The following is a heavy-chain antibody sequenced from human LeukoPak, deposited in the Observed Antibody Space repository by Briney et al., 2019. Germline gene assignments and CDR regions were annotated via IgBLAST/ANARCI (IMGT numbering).Heavy chain of an antibody. J-gene: IGHJ4*02. D-gene: IGHD4/OR15-4a*01. CDR1: GFTVSRNY. Sequence: QPGGSLRLSCAASGFTVSRNYMSWVRQAPGKGLEWVSVLYSDGSAYHADSVKGRFTISRDNSKNTLYLQMNSLRAEDTAVYYCARRAGAYSHPYDYWGQGTLVTVSS. CDR2: LYSDGSA. CDR3: ARRAGAYSHPYDY. V-gene: IGHV3-53*01.